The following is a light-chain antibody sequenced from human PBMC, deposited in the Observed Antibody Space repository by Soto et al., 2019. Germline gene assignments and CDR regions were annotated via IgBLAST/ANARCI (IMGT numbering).Light chain of an antibody. V-gene: IGKV1-39*01. CDR2: AAS. J-gene: IGKJ1*01. CDR1: QSISSY. Sequence: DIQMTQSPSSLSASVGDRVTITCRASQSISSYLNWYQQKPGKAPKLLIYAASSLQSGVPSRFSGSGSGTDFTLNIISLQPEDFATYYCQQSYSTPRTFGQGTKVDIK. CDR3: QQSYSTPRT.